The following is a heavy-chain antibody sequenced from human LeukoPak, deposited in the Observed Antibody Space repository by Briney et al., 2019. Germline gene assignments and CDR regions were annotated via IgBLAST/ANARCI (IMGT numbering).Heavy chain of an antibody. CDR1: GYTFTSYY. CDR3: ARVPQRYCSGGSCYFDY. J-gene: IGHJ4*02. V-gene: IGHV1-46*01. CDR2: INPSGGST. D-gene: IGHD2-15*01. Sequence: ASVKVSCKASGYTFTSYYMHWVRQAPGQGLEWMGKINPSGGSTSYAQNFQGRVTMTRDTSTSTVYMEMSSLRSEDTAVYYCARVPQRYCSGGSCYFDYWGQGTLVTVSS.